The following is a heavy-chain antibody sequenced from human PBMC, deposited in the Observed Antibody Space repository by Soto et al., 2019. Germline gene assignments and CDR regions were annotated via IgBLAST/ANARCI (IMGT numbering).Heavy chain of an antibody. CDR2: IDGVWAGT. CDR3: ITVFEY. J-gene: IGHJ4*02. CDR1: GFTFTNYW. D-gene: IGHD1-20*01. V-gene: IGHV3-74*01. Sequence: EVQLVQSGGGSVQPGGSLRLSCAASGFTFTNYWMHWVRQVPGKGLVWVSRIDGVWAGTSYSDSVRGRFTISRDNAENMLYLLMNSLRAEDTALYYWITVFEYWGQGTLVTVSS.